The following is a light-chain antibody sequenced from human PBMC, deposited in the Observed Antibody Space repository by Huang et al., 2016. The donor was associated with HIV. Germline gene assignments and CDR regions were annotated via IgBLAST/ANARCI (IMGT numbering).Light chain of an antibody. J-gene: IGKJ3*01. Sequence: EIVLTQSPGTLSLSPGERATLSCRASQSISSSYLAWYQQKPGQAPRRVIYGTSSRATGIPDRFSGSGSGTDFTLIISRLEPEDFAVYYCQRYGTSPVFSFGPGTKVDIK. CDR1: QSISSSY. CDR2: GTS. V-gene: IGKV3-20*01. CDR3: QRYGTSPVFS.